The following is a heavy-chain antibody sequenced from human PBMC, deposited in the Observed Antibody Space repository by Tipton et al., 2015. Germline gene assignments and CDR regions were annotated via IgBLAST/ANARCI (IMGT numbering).Heavy chain of an antibody. CDR3: ARQRDDYFDL. Sequence: VQLVQSGAEVKKPGESLKISCKGSGYTFTTHWIGWVRQMPGKGLEWMGIIYPGDADARVSPSFQGQVTISADKSISTAYLQWSSLRASDSAMFYCARQRDDYFDLWGQGTLVTVSA. CDR1: GYTFTTHW. D-gene: IGHD2-21*02. V-gene: IGHV5-51*01. CDR2: IYPGDADA. J-gene: IGHJ4*02.